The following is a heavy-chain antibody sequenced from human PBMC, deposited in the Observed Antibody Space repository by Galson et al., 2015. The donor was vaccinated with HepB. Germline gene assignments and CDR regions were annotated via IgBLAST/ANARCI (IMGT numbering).Heavy chain of an antibody. CDR2: ISSSSSTI. CDR3: VRDTRYCSSTTCESLFDY. CDR1: GFSFSSHS. V-gene: IGHV3-48*01. J-gene: IGHJ4*02. D-gene: IGHD2-2*01. Sequence: SLRLSCAASGFSFSSHSMNWARQAPGRGLEWVSYISSSSSTIFYADSVEGRFTISRDNAKNFLYLQTNSLRAEDTAVYYCVRDTRYCSSTTCESLFDYWGQGTLVTVSS.